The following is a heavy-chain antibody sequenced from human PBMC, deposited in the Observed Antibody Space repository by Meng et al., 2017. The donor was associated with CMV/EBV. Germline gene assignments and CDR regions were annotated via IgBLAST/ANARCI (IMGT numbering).Heavy chain of an antibody. D-gene: IGHD5-18*01. CDR2: IIPIFGTA. V-gene: IGHV1-69*05. CDR1: GVTFSSYA. J-gene: IGHJ6*02. CDR3: ARSTTHVDTAMPNRGYYYGMDV. Sequence: SVKVSCKASGVTFSSYAISWVRQAPGQGLEWMGGIIPIFGTANYAQKFQGRVTITTDESTSTAYMELSSLRSEDTAVYYCARSTTHVDTAMPNRGYYYGMDVWGQGTTVTVSS.